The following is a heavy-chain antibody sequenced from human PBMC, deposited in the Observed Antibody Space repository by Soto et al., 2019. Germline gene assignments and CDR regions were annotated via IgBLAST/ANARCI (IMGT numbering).Heavy chain of an antibody. CDR1: GGAISTYY. CDR2: IYYSGTA. Sequence: QVQLQESGPGLVKPSETLSLTCTVSGGAISTYYWSWIRQPPGKGLEWIGYIYYSGTASYNPSLKSRVTISRDTSKNQFSLRLSSVTAADTAVYYCARGGHCTDGVCSALDYWGQGTLVTVSS. CDR3: ARGGHCTDGVCSALDY. V-gene: IGHV4-59*08. J-gene: IGHJ4*02. D-gene: IGHD2-8*01.